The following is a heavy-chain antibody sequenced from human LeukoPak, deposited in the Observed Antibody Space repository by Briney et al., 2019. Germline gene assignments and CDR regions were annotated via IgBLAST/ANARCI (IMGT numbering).Heavy chain of an antibody. CDR2: IYTSGST. CDR1: GGSISSYY. J-gene: IGHJ4*02. V-gene: IGHV4-4*07. CDR3: ARDRSSSWYKDFDY. Sequence: PSETLSLTCTVSGGSISSYYWSWIRQPAGKGLEWIGRIYTSGSTNYNPSLKSRVTMSVDTSKNHFSLDLSSVTAADTAVYYCARDRSSSWYKDFDYWGQGTLVTVSP. D-gene: IGHD6-13*01.